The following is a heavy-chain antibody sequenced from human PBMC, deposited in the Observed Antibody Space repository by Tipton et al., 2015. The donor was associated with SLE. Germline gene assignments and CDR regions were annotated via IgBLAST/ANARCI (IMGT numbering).Heavy chain of an antibody. Sequence: QLVQSGAEVKKPGASVKVSCKASGYTFTSYDINWVRQATGQGLAWMGWMSAYNGNTNYAQKLQGRVTMTTDTSTSTAFMELRSLRSDDAAVYYCARDCSGGSCAQGSYYYGMDVWGQGTTVTVSS. CDR1: GYTFTSYD. D-gene: IGHD2-15*01. J-gene: IGHJ6*02. CDR2: MSAYNGNT. CDR3: ARDCSGGSCAQGSYYYGMDV. V-gene: IGHV1-18*01.